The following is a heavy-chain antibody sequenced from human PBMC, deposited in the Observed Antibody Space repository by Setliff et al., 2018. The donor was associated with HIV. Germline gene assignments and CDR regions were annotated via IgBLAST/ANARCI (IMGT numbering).Heavy chain of an antibody. Sequence: PGGSLRLSCAASGFTFRSYWMYWVRQPPGKGLVWVSRINIDGGPTNYADSVKGRFTISRDNAKNTLYLQMNGLSAEDTAVYYCARDRFRGGVGTGLANYWGQGTLVTVSS. CDR2: INIDGGPT. CDR3: ARDRFRGGVGTGLANY. D-gene: IGHD3-16*01. J-gene: IGHJ4*02. CDR1: GFTFRSYW. V-gene: IGHV3-74*01.